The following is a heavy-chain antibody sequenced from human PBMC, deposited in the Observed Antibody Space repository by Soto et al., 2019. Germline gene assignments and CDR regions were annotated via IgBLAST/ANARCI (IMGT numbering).Heavy chain of an antibody. CDR3: ARLVYDSTAYYDDLDY. D-gene: IGHD3-22*01. J-gene: IGHJ4*02. CDR1: GGSISSSSYY. Sequence: QLQLQESGPGLIKPSETLSLTCTVSGGSISSSSYYWGWIRQPPGKGLEWIGSIHYSGTTYYNPSPKIRVTLSVDTSKSQFSLNLSSVTATDTAVYYCARLVYDSTAYYDDLDYWGQGTLVTVSS. V-gene: IGHV4-39*01. CDR2: IHYSGTT.